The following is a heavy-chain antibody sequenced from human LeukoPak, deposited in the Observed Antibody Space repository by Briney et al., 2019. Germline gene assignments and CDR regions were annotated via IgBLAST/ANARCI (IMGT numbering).Heavy chain of an antibody. D-gene: IGHD3-22*01. V-gene: IGHV3-48*03. Sequence: GGSLRLSCAASGFTFSSYEMNWVRQAPGKGLEWVSYISSSGSTIYYADSVKGRFTISRDNAKNSLYLQMNSLRAEDTAVYYCARTYYYDSSGYYYWGQGTLVTVSS. J-gene: IGHJ4*02. CDR3: ARTYYYDSSGYYY. CDR2: ISSSGSTI. CDR1: GFTFSSYE.